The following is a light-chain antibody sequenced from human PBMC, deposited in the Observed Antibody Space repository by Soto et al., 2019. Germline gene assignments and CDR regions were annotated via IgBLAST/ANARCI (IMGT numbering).Light chain of an antibody. CDR1: QSVSNF. J-gene: IGKJ4*01. Sequence: EIVLTQSPATLSLSPGERATLSCRASQSVSNFLSWYQQKPGQAPRLLIYDGSTKATGIPARFSGSGSGTDFPFTSGSLEPDDLAVYYCQQRTVGVTFGGGTKLEI. CDR3: QQRTVGVT. CDR2: DGS. V-gene: IGKV3-11*01.